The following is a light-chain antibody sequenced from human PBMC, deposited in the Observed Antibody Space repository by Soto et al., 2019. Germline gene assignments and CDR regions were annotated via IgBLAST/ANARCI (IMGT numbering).Light chain of an antibody. Sequence: QPVLSQPPSASASLGASVTLTCTLTSAYGSYKVDWYQRRPGKGPRFVMRVGTGGLVGSKGDGFPDRFSVLGSGLNRYLTIKDIQEEDEGDYFCGADHGSGSDFVYVFGSGTKLTV. V-gene: IGLV9-49*03. CDR3: GADHGSGSDFVYV. CDR2: VGTGGLVG. CDR1: SAYGSYK. J-gene: IGLJ1*01.